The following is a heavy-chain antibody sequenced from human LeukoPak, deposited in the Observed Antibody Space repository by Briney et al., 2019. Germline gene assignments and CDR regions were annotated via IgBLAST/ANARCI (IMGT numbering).Heavy chain of an antibody. CDR2: ISYDGSNK. J-gene: IGHJ6*04. Sequence: PGRSLTLSCAASGFTFSSYGMHWVRQAPGKGLEWVAVISYDGSNKYYADSVKGRFTISRDNSKNTLYLQMNSLRAEDTAVYYCAKDQSPPYYYGMDVWGKGTTVTVSS. V-gene: IGHV3-30*18. CDR1: GFTFSSYG. CDR3: AKDQSPPYYYGMDV.